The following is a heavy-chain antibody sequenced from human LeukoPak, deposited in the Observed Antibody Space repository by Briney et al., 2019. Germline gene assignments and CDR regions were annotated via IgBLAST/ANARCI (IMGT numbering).Heavy chain of an antibody. J-gene: IGHJ4*02. V-gene: IGHV1-2*02. CDR2: INPNSGGT. CDR3: ARDILLWFGDPVAFGY. CDR1: GYTFTGYY. Sequence: GASVKVSCKASGYTFTGYYMHWVRQAPGQGLEWMGWINPNSGGTNYAQKFQGRVTMTRDTSISTAYMELSRLRSDDTAVYYCARDILLWFGDPVAFGYWGQGTLVTVSS. D-gene: IGHD3-10*01.